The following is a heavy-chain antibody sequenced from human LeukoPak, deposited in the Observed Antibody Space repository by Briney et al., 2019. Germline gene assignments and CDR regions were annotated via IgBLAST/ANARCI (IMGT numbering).Heavy chain of an antibody. CDR3: ARAGASGWYAAGWFDP. CDR1: GFPFNNYW. V-gene: IGHV3-74*01. Sequence: GGSLRLSCAASGFPFNNYWMHWVRQVPGKGLVWVSSINTAGRTTRYAASVQGRFTISRDNAKNTLYLQMNSLRGDDTAVYYCARAGASGWYAAGWFDPWGQGTLVTVSS. CDR2: INTAGRTT. J-gene: IGHJ5*02. D-gene: IGHD6-19*01.